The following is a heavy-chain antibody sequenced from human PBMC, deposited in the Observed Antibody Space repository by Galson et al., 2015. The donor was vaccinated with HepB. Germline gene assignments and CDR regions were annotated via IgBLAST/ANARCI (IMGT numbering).Heavy chain of an antibody. CDR1: GFSLSTSGVG. CDR3: AHSHDSEDIVLMVYERWFDP. J-gene: IGHJ5*02. Sequence: PALVKPTQTLTLTCTFSGFSLSTSGVGVGWIRQPPGKALEWLALIYWNDDKRYSPSLKSRLTITKDTSKNQVVLTMTNMDPVDTATYYCAHSHDSEDIVLMVYERWFDPWGQGTLVTVSS. CDR2: IYWNDDK. D-gene: IGHD2-8*01. V-gene: IGHV2-5*01.